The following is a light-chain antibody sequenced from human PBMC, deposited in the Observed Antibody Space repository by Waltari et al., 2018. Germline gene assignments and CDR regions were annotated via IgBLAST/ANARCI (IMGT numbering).Light chain of an antibody. V-gene: IGLV8-61*01. CDR1: SGSVSTNFY. CDR3: VLYMGSGISV. J-gene: IGLJ3*02. Sequence: QTVVTQEPSFSVSPGGTVTLTCGLISGSVSTNFYPTWYQQTPGQPPRTLIYSTNTRSSGVPDRFSGSILGNKAALTITGAQADDESDYYCVLYMGSGISVFGGGTKLTVL. CDR2: STN.